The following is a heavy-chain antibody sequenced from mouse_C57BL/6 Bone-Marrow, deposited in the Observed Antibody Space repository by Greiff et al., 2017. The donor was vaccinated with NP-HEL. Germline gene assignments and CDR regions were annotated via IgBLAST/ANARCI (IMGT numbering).Heavy chain of an antibody. CDR3: ARAGGYDYDWFAY. CDR2: IDPSDSET. J-gene: IGHJ3*01. CDR1: GYTFTSYW. Sequence: QVQLQQPGAELVRPGSSVKLSCKASGYTFTSYWMHWVKQRPIQGLEWIGNIDPSDSETHYNQKFKDKATLTVDKSSSTAYMQLSSLTSEDSAVYYCARAGGYDYDWFAYWGQGTLVTVSA. D-gene: IGHD2-4*01. V-gene: IGHV1-52*01.